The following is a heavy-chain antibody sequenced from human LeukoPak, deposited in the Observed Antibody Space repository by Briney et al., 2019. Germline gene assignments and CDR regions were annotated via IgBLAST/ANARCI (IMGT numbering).Heavy chain of an antibody. J-gene: IGHJ3*01. CDR3: ATIAVAGAENAFDF. V-gene: IGHV3-66*01. D-gene: IGHD6-19*01. CDR2: IYGGGST. Sequence: GSLRLSCALSGITATSNYMSWVRHAPGKGLEWVSVIYGGGSTHYADSVQGRFTTSGENPKTPLYLQMNSLRAEDKAVYYCATIAVAGAENAFDFWGLGTMVTVSS. CDR1: GITATSNY.